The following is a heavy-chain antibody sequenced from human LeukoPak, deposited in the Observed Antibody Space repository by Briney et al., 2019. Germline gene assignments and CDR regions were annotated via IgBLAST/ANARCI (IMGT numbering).Heavy chain of an antibody. CDR1: GGSFSGYY. D-gene: IGHD1-26*01. V-gene: IGHV4-34*01. CDR3: ARGNLIGWDLDY. J-gene: IGHJ4*02. CDR2: INHGGST. Sequence: SETLSLTCAVYGGSFSGYYWSWIRQPPGKGLEWIGEINHGGSTNYNPSLKSRVTISVDTSKNQFSLKLSSVTAADTAVYYCARGNLIGWDLDYWGQGTLVTVSS.